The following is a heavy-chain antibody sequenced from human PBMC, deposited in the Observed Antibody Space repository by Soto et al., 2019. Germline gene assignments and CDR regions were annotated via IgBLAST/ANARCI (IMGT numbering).Heavy chain of an antibody. D-gene: IGHD3-22*01. Sequence: LRLSCAASGFTFSTYAMNWVRQAPGKGLEWVSGISGSGGGTYYADSVKGRFTISRDNSKNTLYLQMNSLRAEDTAVYYCAKPMYYYDSSGYPSYWGQGTLVTVSS. CDR3: AKPMYYYDSSGYPSY. CDR2: ISGSGGGT. CDR1: GFTFSTYA. V-gene: IGHV3-23*01. J-gene: IGHJ4*02.